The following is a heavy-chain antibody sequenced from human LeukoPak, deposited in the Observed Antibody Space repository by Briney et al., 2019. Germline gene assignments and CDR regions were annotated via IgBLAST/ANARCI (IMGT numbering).Heavy chain of an antibody. J-gene: IGHJ5*02. CDR3: AVYCGGDCYSGVNNWFDP. CDR1: GGSISSSNW. CDR2: IYHSGST. V-gene: IGHV4-4*02. Sequence: SGTLSLTCAVSGGSISSSNWWRWVRQPPGKGLEWIGEIYHSGSTNYNPSLKSRVTISVDKSKNQFSLKLSSVTAADTAVYYCAVYCGGDCYSGVNNWFDPWGQGTLVTVSS. D-gene: IGHD2-21*02.